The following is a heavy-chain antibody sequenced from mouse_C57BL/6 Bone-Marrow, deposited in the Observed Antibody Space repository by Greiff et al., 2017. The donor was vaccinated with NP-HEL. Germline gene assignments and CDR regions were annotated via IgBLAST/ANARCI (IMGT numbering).Heavy chain of an antibody. D-gene: IGHD1-1*01. CDR2: INYDGSST. V-gene: IGHV5-16*01. CDR1: GFTFSDYY. J-gene: IGHJ1*03. Sequence: EVKLVESEGGLVQPGSSMKLSCTASGFTFSDYYMAWVRQVPEKGLEWVANINYDGSSTYYLDSLKSRFIISRDNAKNILYLQMSSLKSENTATYYCARDYNGSSYDWYFDVWGTGTTVTVSS. CDR3: ARDYNGSSYDWYFDV.